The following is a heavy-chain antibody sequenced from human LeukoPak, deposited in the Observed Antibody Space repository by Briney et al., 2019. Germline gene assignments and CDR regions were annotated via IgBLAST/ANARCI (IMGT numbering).Heavy chain of an antibody. V-gene: IGHV4-34*01. CDR3: ATSIAALDP. CDR2: INHSGST. J-gene: IGHJ5*02. CDR1: GGSFSGYY. Sequence: SETLSLTCAVYGGSFSGYYWSWIRQPPGKGLEWIGEINHSGSTNYNPSLKSRVTISVDTSKNQFSLKLSSVTAADTAVYYCATSIAALDPWGQGTLVTVSS. D-gene: IGHD6-6*01.